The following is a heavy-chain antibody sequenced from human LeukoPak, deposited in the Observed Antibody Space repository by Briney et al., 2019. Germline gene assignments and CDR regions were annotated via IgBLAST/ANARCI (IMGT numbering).Heavy chain of an antibody. D-gene: IGHD1-26*01. CDR3: ARDRGSYSRTPYNWFDP. V-gene: IGHV3-23*01. CDR2: ISDSGGST. CDR1: GFTFSSHA. J-gene: IGHJ5*02. Sequence: GGSLRLSCAASGFTFSSHAMSWVRQAPGKGLEWVSTISDSGGSTYYADSVKGRFTISRDNSKNTLYLQMNSLRDEDTAVYYCARDRGSYSRTPYNWFDPWGQGTLVTVSS.